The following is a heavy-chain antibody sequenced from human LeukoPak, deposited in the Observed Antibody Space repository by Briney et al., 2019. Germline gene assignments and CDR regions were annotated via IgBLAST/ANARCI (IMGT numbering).Heavy chain of an antibody. CDR2: INSDGSST. V-gene: IGHV3-74*01. CDR3: ARADGSILLDY. Sequence: GGSLRLSCAASGFTFSSYWMPWGRQAPGKGLVWVSRINSDGSSTSYADSVKGRFTISRDNAKNTLYLQMNSLRAEDTAVYYCARADGSILLDYWGQGTLVTVSS. D-gene: IGHD5-24*01. CDR1: GFTFSSYW. J-gene: IGHJ4*02.